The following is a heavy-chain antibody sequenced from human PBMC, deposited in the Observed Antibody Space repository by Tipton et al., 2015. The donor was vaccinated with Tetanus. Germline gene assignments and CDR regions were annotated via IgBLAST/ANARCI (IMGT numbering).Heavy chain of an antibody. V-gene: IGHV4-34*01. Sequence: TLSLTCAVYGGSFSGYYWSWIRQPPGKGLEWIGEINHSGSTNYNPSLKSRVTISVDTPKNQFSLKLSSVTAADTAVYYCARTSPKKLRYFDWLSRGPFDYWGQGTLVTVSS. CDR3: ARTSPKKLRYFDWLSRGPFDY. J-gene: IGHJ4*02. CDR1: GGSFSGYY. D-gene: IGHD3-9*01. CDR2: INHSGST.